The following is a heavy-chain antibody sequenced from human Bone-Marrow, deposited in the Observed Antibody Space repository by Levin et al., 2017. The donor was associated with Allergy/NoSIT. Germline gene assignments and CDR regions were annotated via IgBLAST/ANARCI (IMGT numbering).Heavy chain of an antibody. Sequence: GGSLRLSCAASGFTFSSYGMHWVRQAPGKGLEWVAVIWYDGSNKYYADSVKGRFTISRDNSKNTLYLQMNSLRAEDTAVYYCARDDYDFWSGYSQYYYYYYMDVWGKGTTVTVSS. CDR1: GFTFSSYG. V-gene: IGHV3-33*01. CDR3: ARDDYDFWSGYSQYYYYYYMDV. CDR2: IWYDGSNK. J-gene: IGHJ6*03. D-gene: IGHD3-3*01.